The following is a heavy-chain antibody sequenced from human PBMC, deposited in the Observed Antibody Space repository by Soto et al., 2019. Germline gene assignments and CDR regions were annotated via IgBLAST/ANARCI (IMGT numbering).Heavy chain of an antibody. D-gene: IGHD6-13*01. Sequence: GGSLRLSCAASGFTFSGSAMHWVRQASGKGLEWVGRIRSKANSYATAYAASVKGRFTISRDDSKNTAYLQMNSLKTEATAVYYCTRPAADNWFDPWGQGTLVTVSS. CDR2: IRSKANSYAT. J-gene: IGHJ5*02. CDR1: GFTFSGSA. CDR3: TRPAADNWFDP. V-gene: IGHV3-73*01.